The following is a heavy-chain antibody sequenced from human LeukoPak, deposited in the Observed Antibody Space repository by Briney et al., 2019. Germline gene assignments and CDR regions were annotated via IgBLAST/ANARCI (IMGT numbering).Heavy chain of an antibody. Sequence: GGSLRLSCAASGFTLSNYAMSWVRQAPGKGLEWVSGSSDGGGITYYADSVKGRFTISRDNSKNTLSLQMNSLRDEDTAVYYCARDRGNSYFDYWGQGTLVTVSS. CDR3: ARDRGNSYFDY. CDR2: SSDGGGIT. D-gene: IGHD1-26*01. CDR1: GFTLSNYA. J-gene: IGHJ4*02. V-gene: IGHV3-23*01.